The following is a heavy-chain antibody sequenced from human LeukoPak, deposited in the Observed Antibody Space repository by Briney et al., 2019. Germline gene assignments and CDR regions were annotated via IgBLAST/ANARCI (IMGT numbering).Heavy chain of an antibody. CDR1: GGSISSGGYY. CDR2: IYYSGST. D-gene: IGHD1-26*01. V-gene: IGHV4-31*03. Sequence: SETLSLTCTVSGGSISSGGYYWSWIRKHPGKGLEWIGYIYYSGSTYYNPSLKSRVTISVDTSKNQFSLKLSSVTAADTAVYYCARVGTARLGSGDYWGQGTLVTVSS. J-gene: IGHJ4*02. CDR3: ARVGTARLGSGDY.